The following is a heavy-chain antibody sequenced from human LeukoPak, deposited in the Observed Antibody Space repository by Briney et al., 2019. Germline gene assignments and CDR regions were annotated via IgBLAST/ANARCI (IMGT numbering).Heavy chain of an antibody. Sequence: PGGSLRLSCAASGFTSSDYYMSWIRQAPGKGLEWVSYISSSGSTIYYADSVKGRFAISRDNAKNSLYLQMNSLRAEDTAVYYCARDSHGDRSYYFDYWGQGTLVTVSS. V-gene: IGHV3-11*01. CDR3: ARDSHGDRSYYFDY. D-gene: IGHD4-17*01. CDR1: GFTSSDYY. CDR2: ISSSGSTI. J-gene: IGHJ4*02.